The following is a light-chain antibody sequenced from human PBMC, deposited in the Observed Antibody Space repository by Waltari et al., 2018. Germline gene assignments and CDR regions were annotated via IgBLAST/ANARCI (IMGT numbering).Light chain of an antibody. J-gene: IGKJ5*01. CDR2: AAS. Sequence: DIQMTQSPSSLSASIGDRVTITCRASQNIGKYLNWYQHKPGKAPKLLIYAASSLLIGVPSRFSGSGSGTDFTFTISSLQPEDFATYYCQQSSSTPQSTFGQGTRLEIK. CDR1: QNIGKY. V-gene: IGKV1-39*01. CDR3: QQSSSTPQST.